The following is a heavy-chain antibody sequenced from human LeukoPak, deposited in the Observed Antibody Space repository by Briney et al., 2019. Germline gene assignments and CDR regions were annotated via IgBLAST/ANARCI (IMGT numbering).Heavy chain of an antibody. J-gene: IGHJ4*02. CDR1: GFTFSSYA. CDR3: AKGAVGITMIVVVTPFDY. D-gene: IGHD3-22*01. CDR2: ISGSGGST. V-gene: IGHV3-23*01. Sequence: GGSLRLSCAASGFTFSSYAMSWVRQAPGKGLEWVSAISGSGGSTYYADSVKGRFTISRDNSKNTLYLQMNRLRAEDTAVYYCAKGAVGITMIVVVTPFDYWGQGTLVTVSS.